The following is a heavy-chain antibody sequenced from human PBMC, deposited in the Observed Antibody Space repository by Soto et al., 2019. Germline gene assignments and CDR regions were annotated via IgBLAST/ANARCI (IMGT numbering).Heavy chain of an antibody. J-gene: IGHJ4*02. V-gene: IGHV4-4*07. CDR1: FGSVTTYY. CDR3: ARAINDYYFDS. CDR2: IYSSSST. Sequence: PGETLSLTCTVSFGSVTTYYWSWILQPAGKGLEWIGHIYSSSSTNYNPSLKSRVTMSVDTSKNQFSLKLSSVTAADTAVYYCARAINDYYFDSWGQGTLVTVSS. D-gene: IGHD3-16*01.